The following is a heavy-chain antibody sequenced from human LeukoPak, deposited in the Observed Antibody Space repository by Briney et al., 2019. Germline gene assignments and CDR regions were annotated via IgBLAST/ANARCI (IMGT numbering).Heavy chain of an antibody. V-gene: IGHV3-21*01. CDR2: ISSSSSYI. CDR1: GFTFSSYS. J-gene: IGHJ3*02. D-gene: IGHD6-19*01. CDR3: ARDYSLIAVAGTDDAFDI. Sequence: GGSLRLSCAASGFTFSSYSMNWLRHAPGKGLEWVSSISSSSSYIYYADSVKGRFTISRDNAKNSLYLQMNSLRAEDTAVYYCARDYSLIAVAGTDDAFDIWGQGTMVTVSS.